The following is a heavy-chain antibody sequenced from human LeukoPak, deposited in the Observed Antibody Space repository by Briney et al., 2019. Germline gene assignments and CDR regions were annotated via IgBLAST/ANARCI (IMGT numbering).Heavy chain of an antibody. Sequence: PGGSLRLSCAASGFTFSSYEMNWVRQAPGKGLEWVSYIRSSGTAIYYADSVKGRFTISRDDAKNSLYLQMNSLSAYDTAVYYCARDKGSEGVDFWGQGTLVTVSS. CDR3: ARDKGSEGVDF. V-gene: IGHV3-48*03. D-gene: IGHD1-26*01. CDR1: GFTFSSYE. J-gene: IGHJ4*02. CDR2: IRSSGTAI.